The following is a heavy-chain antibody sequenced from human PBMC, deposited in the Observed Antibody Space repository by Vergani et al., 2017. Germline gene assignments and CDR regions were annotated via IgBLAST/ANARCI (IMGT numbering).Heavy chain of an antibody. V-gene: IGHV3-30*18. D-gene: IGHD1-7*01. CDR1: GFTFSNFG. CDR2: ISYDGKNQ. J-gene: IGHJ5*02. CDR3: AKDMWDGIIGTTSRNDWFDP. Sequence: QVHRVESGGGVVQPGRSLRLSCAASGFTFSNFGMHWVRQAPGKGLEWVALISYDGKNQYYADSLKGRFTISRDISKNTLYLQMNSLRAEDTAVYFCAKDMWDGIIGTTSRNDWFDPWGQGTLVTVSS.